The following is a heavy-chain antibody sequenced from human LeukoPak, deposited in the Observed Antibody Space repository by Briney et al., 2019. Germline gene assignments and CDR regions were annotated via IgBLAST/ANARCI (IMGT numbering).Heavy chain of an antibody. D-gene: IGHD3-10*01. CDR3: ARELAFRSTMVRGVIPHYYGMDV. CDR2: TNTNTGNP. J-gene: IGHJ6*02. V-gene: IGHV7-4-1*02. Sequence: ASVKVSCKASGYTFTSYDINWVRQAPGQGLEWMGWTNTNTGNPTYAQGFTGRFVFSLDTSVSTAYLQISSLKAEDTAVYYCARELAFRSTMVRGVIPHYYGMDVWGQGTTVTVSS. CDR1: GYTFTSYD.